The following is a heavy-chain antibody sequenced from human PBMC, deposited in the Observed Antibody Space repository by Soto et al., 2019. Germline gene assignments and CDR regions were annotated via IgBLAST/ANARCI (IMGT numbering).Heavy chain of an antibody. CDR2: INSDGSSK. V-gene: IGHV3-74*01. CDR1: AFTFSSYW. D-gene: IGHD1-1*01. J-gene: IGHJ3*02. CDR3: ARTRYASDAFDI. Sequence: GGSLRLSCAASAFTFSSYWMHWVRQAPGKGLVWVSRINSDGSSKTCADSVKGRFTISRDNAKNTLYLQMNSLRAEDTAVYYCARTRYASDAFDIWGQGTMVTVSS.